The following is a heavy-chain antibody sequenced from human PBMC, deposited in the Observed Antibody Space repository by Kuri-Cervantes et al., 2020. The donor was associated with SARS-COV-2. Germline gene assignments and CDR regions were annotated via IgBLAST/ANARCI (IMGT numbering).Heavy chain of an antibody. CDR3: ARGAIAAAAFDY. V-gene: IGHV4-59*12. CDR1: GGSISSYY. D-gene: IGHD6-13*01. Sequence: SETLSLTCTVSGGSISSYYWSWIRQPPGKGLEWIGYIYCSGSTNYNPSLKSRVTISVDTSKNQFSLKLSSVTAADTAVYYCARGAIAAAAFDYWGQGTLVTVSS. CDR2: IYCSGST. J-gene: IGHJ4*02.